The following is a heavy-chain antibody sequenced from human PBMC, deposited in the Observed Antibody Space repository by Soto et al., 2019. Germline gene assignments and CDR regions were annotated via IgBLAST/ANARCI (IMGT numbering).Heavy chain of an antibody. CDR3: ARGYLKEGFDV. J-gene: IGHJ3*01. D-gene: IGHD1-1*01. Sequence: QAPLQQSGPGLVEPSQTLSLTCAISGDSVSSSSTGWNWIRLSPSRGLEWLGRTYFTSNWYYDHAESVRSRITINPDTSKNQFSLQLKSVTPEDTAMYYCARGYLKEGFDVWAQGTMVTVSS. CDR2: TYFTSNWYY. CDR1: GDSVSSSSTG. V-gene: IGHV6-1*01.